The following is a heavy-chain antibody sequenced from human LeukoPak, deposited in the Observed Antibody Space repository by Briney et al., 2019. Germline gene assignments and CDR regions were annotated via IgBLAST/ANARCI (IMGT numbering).Heavy chain of an antibody. CDR1: GGSIIPYY. CDR3: ARDYYDSSAYYYHDAFDI. D-gene: IGHD3-22*01. J-gene: IGHJ3*02. V-gene: IGHV4-59*01. CDR2: IYSSGTT. Sequence: SETLSLTCTVSGGSIIPYYWSWIRQPPGKGLEWIGYIYSSGTTNYNPSLKSRISISVDTSKNQFSLKLRSVTAADTAVYYCARDYYDSSAYYYHDAFDIWSHGTMATVSS.